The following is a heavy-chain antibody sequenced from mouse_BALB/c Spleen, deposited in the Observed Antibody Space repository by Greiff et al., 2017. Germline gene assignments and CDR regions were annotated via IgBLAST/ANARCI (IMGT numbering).Heavy chain of an antibody. V-gene: IGHV1-7*01. CDR1: GYTFTSYW. Sequence: QVQLKESGAELAKPGASVKMSCKASGYTFTSYWMHWVKQRPGQGLEWIGYINPSTGYTEYNQKFKDKATLTADKSSSTAYMQLSSLTSEDSAVYYCARRRFYGNYCDDWGQGTTLTVSS. D-gene: IGHD2-1*01. J-gene: IGHJ2*01. CDR3: ARRRFYGNYCDD. CDR2: INPSTGYT.